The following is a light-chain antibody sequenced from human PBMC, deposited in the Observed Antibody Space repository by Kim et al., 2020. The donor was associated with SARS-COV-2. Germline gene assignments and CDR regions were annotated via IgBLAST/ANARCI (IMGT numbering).Light chain of an antibody. V-gene: IGKV1-5*03. CDR2: QAA. CDR3: QQYNSHWT. Sequence: SASVGDRVTITCRARQSISSWLAWYQQKPGKAPKLLSYQAASLENGVPSRFSGSGSGTEFSLTISSLQPDDFATYYCQQYNSHWTFGQGTKVDIK. J-gene: IGKJ1*01. CDR1: QSISSW.